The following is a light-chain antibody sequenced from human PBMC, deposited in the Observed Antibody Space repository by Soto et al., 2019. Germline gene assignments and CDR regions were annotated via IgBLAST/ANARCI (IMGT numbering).Light chain of an antibody. J-gene: IGKJ2*01. Sequence: DIQMTQSPSTLSASVGDRVTITCRASQSISNWLAWYQQKPGKAPKLLIYKESSLESGVPSRFSGRGSGTEFTLTISRLQPDDFATYYCQQYHSYATFGQGTKLQIK. CDR3: QQYHSYAT. CDR1: QSISNW. V-gene: IGKV1-5*03. CDR2: KES.